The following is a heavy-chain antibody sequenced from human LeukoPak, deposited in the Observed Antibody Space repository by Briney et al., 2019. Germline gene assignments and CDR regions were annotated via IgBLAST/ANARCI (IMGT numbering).Heavy chain of an antibody. CDR2: INHSGST. D-gene: IGHD6-19*01. V-gene: IGHV4-34*01. J-gene: IGHJ4*02. Sequence: SETLSLTCAVYGGSFSGYYWSWMRQPSGKGLEWIGEINHSGSTNYNPSLKSRVTISVDTSKNQFSLKLSSVTAADTAVYYCARAHSSGWYKSWGQGTLVTVSS. CDR1: GGSFSGYY. CDR3: ARAHSSGWYKS.